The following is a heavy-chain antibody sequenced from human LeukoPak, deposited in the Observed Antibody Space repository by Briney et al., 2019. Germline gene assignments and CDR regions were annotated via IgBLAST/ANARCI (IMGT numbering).Heavy chain of an antibody. D-gene: IGHD6-19*01. V-gene: IGHV4-34*01. CDR1: GGSFSGYY. CDR2: INHSGST. CDR3: ARVLYSSGWYYFDY. J-gene: IGHJ4*02. Sequence: SETLSLTCAVYGGSFSGYYWSWTRQPPGKGLEWIGEINHSGSTNYNPSLKSRVTISIDTSKSQFSLKLSSVTAADTAVYYCARVLYSSGWYYFDYWGQGTLVTVSS.